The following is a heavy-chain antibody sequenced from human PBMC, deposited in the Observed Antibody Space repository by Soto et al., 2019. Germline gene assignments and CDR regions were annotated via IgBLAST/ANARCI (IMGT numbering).Heavy chain of an antibody. V-gene: IGHV1-69*12. J-gene: IGHJ6*02. CDR3: ARGDATKIVVTTYYAMDV. CDR2: IIPVFGTP. D-gene: IGHD3-22*01. CDR1: GGSLSNYG. Sequence: QVQLVQSGAEVKKPGSSVKVSCKASGGSLSNYGISWVRQAPGQGLEWMGAIIPVFGTPNYAQKFQDRVTITAAESTTTVYMEVRSLTSEDTAVYYCARGDATKIVVTTYYAMDVRGQGTTVTVSS.